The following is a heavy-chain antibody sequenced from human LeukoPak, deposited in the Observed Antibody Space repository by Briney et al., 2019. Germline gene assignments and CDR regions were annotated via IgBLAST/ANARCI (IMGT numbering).Heavy chain of an antibody. CDR2: INHSGST. Sequence: PSETLSLTCAVYGGSFSGYYWSWIRQPPGKGLEWIGEINHSGSTNYNPSLKSRVTISVDTSKNQFSLKLSSVTAADTAVYYCARGTRLGGSGSYYVYYYYYYMDVWGKGTTVTVSS. CDR3: ARGTRLGGSGSYYVYYYYYYMDV. CDR1: GGSFSGYY. V-gene: IGHV4-34*01. D-gene: IGHD3-10*01. J-gene: IGHJ6*03.